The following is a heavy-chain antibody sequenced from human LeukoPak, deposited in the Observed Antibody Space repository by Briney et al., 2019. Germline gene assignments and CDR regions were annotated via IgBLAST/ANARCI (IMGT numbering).Heavy chain of an antibody. V-gene: IGHV3-66*01. J-gene: IGHJ4*02. CDR1: GFTVSSNY. CDR3: ARARGRLSPFDY. D-gene: IGHD3-10*01. Sequence: PGGSLRLSCAASGFTVSSNYMSCVRQAPGKGLEWVSVIYSGGSTYYADSVKGRFTISRDNSKNTLYLQMNSLRAEDTAVYYCARARGRLSPFDYWGQGTLVTVSS. CDR2: IYSGGST.